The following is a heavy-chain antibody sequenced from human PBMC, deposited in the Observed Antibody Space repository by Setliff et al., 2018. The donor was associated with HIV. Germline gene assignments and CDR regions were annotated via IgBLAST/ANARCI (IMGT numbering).Heavy chain of an antibody. J-gene: IGHJ4*02. CDR2: IYYSGST. CDR3: ARVPPLKAFGGVISLYYFDY. CDR1: GGSISSGGYY. D-gene: IGHD3-16*02. Sequence: SETLSLTCTVSGGSISSGGYYWSWIRQHPGKGLEWIGYIYYSGSTYYNPSPKSRVTISVDTSKNQFSLKLSSVTAADTAVYYCARVPPLKAFGGVISLYYFDYWGQGTLVTVS. V-gene: IGHV4-31*03.